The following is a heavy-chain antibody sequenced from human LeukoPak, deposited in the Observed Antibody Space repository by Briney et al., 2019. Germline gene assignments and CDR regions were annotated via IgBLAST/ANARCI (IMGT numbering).Heavy chain of an antibody. J-gene: IGHJ4*02. Sequence: PGGSLRLSCAASGFTFSDYYMSWIRQAPGKGLEWVSYISSSGNNIYYADSVKGRFTNSRDNAKNSLYLQMNSLRAEDTAVYYCAREYYYGSGSYPDYWGQGTLVTVSS. V-gene: IGHV3-11*04. CDR3: AREYYYGSGSYPDY. CDR1: GFTFSDYY. CDR2: ISSSGNNI. D-gene: IGHD3-10*01.